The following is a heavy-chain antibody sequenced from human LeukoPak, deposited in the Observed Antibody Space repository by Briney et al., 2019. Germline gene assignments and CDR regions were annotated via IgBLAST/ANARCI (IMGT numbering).Heavy chain of an antibody. D-gene: IGHD1-26*01. CDR1: GYTFTSYG. V-gene: IGHV1-69*13. CDR3: AELENG. Sequence: SVKVSCKASGYTFTSYGISWVRQAPGQGLEWMGGILLMFDTGNHAQKFQGRVTITADESTSTSYMELSSLRSEDTAVYYCAELENGWGQGTLVTVSS. J-gene: IGHJ4*02. CDR2: ILLMFDTG.